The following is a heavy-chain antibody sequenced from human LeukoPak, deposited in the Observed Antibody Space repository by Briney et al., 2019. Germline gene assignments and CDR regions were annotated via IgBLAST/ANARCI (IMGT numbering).Heavy chain of an antibody. CDR2: ISSSSSYI. Sequence: GGSLRLSCAASGFTFSSYSMNWVRQAPGKGLEWVSSISSSSSYIYYADSVKGRFTISRDNAKNSLYLQMNSLRAEDTAVYYCARDVRSADRSSTSCPPNWFDPWGQGTLVTVSS. CDR3: ARDVRSADRSSTSCPPNWFDP. J-gene: IGHJ5*02. V-gene: IGHV3-21*01. D-gene: IGHD2-2*01. CDR1: GFTFSSYS.